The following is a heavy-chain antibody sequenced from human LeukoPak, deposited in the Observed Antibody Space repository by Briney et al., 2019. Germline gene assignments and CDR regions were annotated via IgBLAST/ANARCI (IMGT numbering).Heavy chain of an antibody. J-gene: IGHJ4*02. CDR2: IYYTGST. V-gene: IGHV4-59*01. CDR3: SRVPPTYCGGDCYVFDY. Sequence: SETLSLTCTVCGGSLRTYYWSWIRQPPGKRLEWIGYIYYTGSTNYNPSLKSRVTISVDTSKNQFSLKLSSVTAADTAVYYCSRVPPTYCGGDCYVFDYWGQGTLVTVSS. CDR1: GGSLRTYY. D-gene: IGHD2-21*02.